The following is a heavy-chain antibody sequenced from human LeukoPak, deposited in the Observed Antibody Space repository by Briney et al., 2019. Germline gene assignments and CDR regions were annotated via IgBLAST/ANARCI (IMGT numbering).Heavy chain of an antibody. CDR1: GFTFSSYW. V-gene: IGHV3-74*01. J-gene: IGHJ4*02. CDR2: INGLGTAT. CDR3: ASVFDS. Sequence: GGSLRLSCAASGFTFSSYWMHWVRQAPGEGLVWVSGINGLGTATYYADSVKGRFTISRDNAKNTVSLQMNSLSAEDTAVYYCASVFDSWGQGFLVTVSS.